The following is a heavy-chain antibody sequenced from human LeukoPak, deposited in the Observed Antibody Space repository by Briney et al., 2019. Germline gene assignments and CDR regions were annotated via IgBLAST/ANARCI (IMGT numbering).Heavy chain of an antibody. CDR1: GGSISSYY. CDR3: ARHRGSGWSEIDY. V-gene: IGHV4-59*08. Sequence: SETLSLSCTVSGGSISSYYWSWIRHPPGKGLEWIGYIYYSGSTNYNPSLKSRVTISVDTSKNQFSLKLSSVTAADTAVYYCARHRGSGWSEIDYWGQGTLVTVSS. CDR2: IYYSGST. J-gene: IGHJ4*02. D-gene: IGHD6-19*01.